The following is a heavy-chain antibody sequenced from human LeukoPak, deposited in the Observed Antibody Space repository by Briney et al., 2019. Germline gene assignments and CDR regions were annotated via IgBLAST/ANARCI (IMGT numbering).Heavy chain of an antibody. CDR2: INHSGST. D-gene: IGHD2-8*01. V-gene: IGHV4-34*01. CDR1: GFTFSSYS. J-gene: IGHJ4*02. CDR3: ARACCTNGVCFFDY. Sequence: GSLRLSCAASGFTFSSYSMNWVRQAPGKGLEWIGEINHSGSTNYNPSLKSRVTISVDTSKNQFSLKLSSVTAADTAVYYCARACCTNGVCFFDYWGQGTLVTVSS.